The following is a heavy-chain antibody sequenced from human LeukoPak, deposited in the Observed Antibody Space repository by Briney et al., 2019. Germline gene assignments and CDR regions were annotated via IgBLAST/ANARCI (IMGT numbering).Heavy chain of an antibody. Sequence: ASVKASCKTSGYTFTTYHINWVRQATGQGLEWLGWMNPYSGGRGYAQKFQGRLSITSDTSISTAYMELSSLRSDDTAVYFCARTTSLTATGYDYWGQGTLVTVSS. V-gene: IGHV1-8*03. D-gene: IGHD4-17*01. CDR3: ARTTSLTATGYDY. CDR1: GYTFTTYH. J-gene: IGHJ4*02. CDR2: MNPYSGGR.